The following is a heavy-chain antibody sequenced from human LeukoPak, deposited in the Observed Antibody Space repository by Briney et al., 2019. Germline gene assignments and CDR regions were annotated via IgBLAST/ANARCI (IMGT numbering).Heavy chain of an antibody. CDR2: INHSGST. V-gene: IGHV4-34*01. CDR1: GGSISSYY. J-gene: IGHJ4*02. Sequence: SETLSLTCTVSGGSISSYYWSWIRQPPGKGLEWIGEINHSGSTNYNPSLKSRVTISVDTSKNQFSLKLSSVTAADTAVYYCARGQQLDRARFDYWGQGTLVTVSS. D-gene: IGHD6-13*01. CDR3: ARGQQLDRARFDY.